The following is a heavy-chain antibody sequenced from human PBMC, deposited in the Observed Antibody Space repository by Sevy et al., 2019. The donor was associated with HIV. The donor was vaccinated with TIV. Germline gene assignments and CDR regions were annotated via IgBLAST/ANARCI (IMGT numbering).Heavy chain of an antibody. CDR2: ISSGSSFI. J-gene: IGHJ4*02. Sequence: GGALRLSCAASGFSISGYTMNWVRQAPGKGLEWVSSISSGSSFIYYADSLKGRFTISRDNARNLLYLQMNSLRVEDTAVYYCARVGLGDCSGTNCSPNDYWRQGTLVTVSS. CDR3: ARVGLGDCSGTNCSPNDY. D-gene: IGHD2-2*01. V-gene: IGHV3-21*01. CDR1: GFSISGYT.